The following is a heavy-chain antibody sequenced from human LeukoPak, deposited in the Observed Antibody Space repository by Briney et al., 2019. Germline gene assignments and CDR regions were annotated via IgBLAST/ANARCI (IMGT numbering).Heavy chain of an antibody. J-gene: IGHJ4*02. V-gene: IGHV5-51*01. Sequence: KVSCKASGYTFTSNWIGWVRQMPGKGLEWMGIIYPGDSDTRYSPSFQGQVTISADKSISTAYLQWSSLQASDTAMYYCATWDKYLVGSWGQGTLVTVSS. D-gene: IGHD2-2*01. CDR3: ATWDKYLVGS. CDR1: GYTFTSNW. CDR2: IYPGDSDT.